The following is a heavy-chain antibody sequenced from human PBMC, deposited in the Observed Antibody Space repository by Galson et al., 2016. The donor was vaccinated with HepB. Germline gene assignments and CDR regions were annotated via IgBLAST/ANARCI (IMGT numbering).Heavy chain of an antibody. CDR3: ATQDSSGYYFEY. CDR2: ITSKAYSGTT. D-gene: IGHD3-22*01. J-gene: IGHJ4*02. CDR1: GLSLSTYW. V-gene: IGHV3-49*04. Sequence: SLRLSCAASGLSLSTYWMIWVRQAPGKGLEWVSFITSKAYSGTTEYAASVKGRFTISRDDSKNTAYLHMNSLKTEDSAVYYCATQDSSGYYFEYWGQGTLVTVSS.